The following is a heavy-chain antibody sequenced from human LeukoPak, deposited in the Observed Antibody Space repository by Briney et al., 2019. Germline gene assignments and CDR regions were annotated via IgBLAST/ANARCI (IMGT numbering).Heavy chain of an antibody. Sequence: SVKVSCKASGGTFSNYAISWVRQAPGQGLEWMGGIIPIFGTANYAQKFQGRVTIIADESTSAAYMELSSLRSDDTAVYYCAREGQYSSGWYRADRFDYWGQGTLVTVSS. J-gene: IGHJ4*02. CDR2: IIPIFGTA. CDR1: GGTFSNYA. D-gene: IGHD6-19*01. CDR3: AREGQYSSGWYRADRFDY. V-gene: IGHV1-69*01.